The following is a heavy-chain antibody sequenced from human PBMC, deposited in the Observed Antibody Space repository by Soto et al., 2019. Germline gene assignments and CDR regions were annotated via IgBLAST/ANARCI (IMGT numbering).Heavy chain of an antibody. Sequence: PSETLSLTCTVSGGSISSYYWSWIRQPPGKGLEWIGYIYYSGSTNYNPSLKSRVTISVDTSKNQFSLKLSSVTAADTAVYYCARGVGATTDFDYWGQGTLVTVSS. V-gene: IGHV4-59*01. CDR1: GGSISSYY. D-gene: IGHD1-26*01. CDR2: IYYSGST. J-gene: IGHJ4*02. CDR3: ARGVGATTDFDY.